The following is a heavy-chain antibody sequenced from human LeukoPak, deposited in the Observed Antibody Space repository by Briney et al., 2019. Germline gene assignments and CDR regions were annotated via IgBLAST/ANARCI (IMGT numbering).Heavy chain of an antibody. J-gene: IGHJ4*02. CDR2: IWYDGSNK. D-gene: IGHD6-13*01. Sequence: GRSLRLTCAASGFTFSSYGMHWVRQAPGKGLEWVAVIWYDGSNKYYADSVKGRFTISRDNSKNTLYLQMNSLRAGDTAVYYCARDRAAAAGIRQGTFYYWGQGTLVTVSS. CDR3: ARDRAAAAGIRQGTFYY. V-gene: IGHV3-33*01. CDR1: GFTFSSYG.